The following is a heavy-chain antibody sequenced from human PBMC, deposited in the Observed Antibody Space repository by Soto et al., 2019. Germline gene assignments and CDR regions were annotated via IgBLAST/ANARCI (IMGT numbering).Heavy chain of an antibody. CDR1: GFTFDDYT. V-gene: IGHV3-43*01. D-gene: IGHD3-10*01. CDR3: AKXQXLXXGEFSGGMDV. J-gene: IGHJ6*02. Sequence: EVQLVESGGVVVQPGGSLRLSCAASGFTFDDYTMHWVRQAPGKGLEWVSLISWDGGSTYYADSVKGRFTISRDNSKNSLYLQMXXLRTEDTALYYCAKXQXLXXGEFSGGMDVWGQGTTVTVSS. CDR2: ISWDGGST.